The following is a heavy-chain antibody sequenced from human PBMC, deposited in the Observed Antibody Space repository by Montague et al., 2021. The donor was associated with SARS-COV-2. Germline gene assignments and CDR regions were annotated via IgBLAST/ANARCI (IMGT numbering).Heavy chain of an antibody. J-gene: IGHJ2*01. CDR3: ARAGYSNGFQTEYWYHDL. CDR2: IRSDGSNK. V-gene: IGHV3-74*01. Sequence: SLRLSCGAYGFAFGNFGMHRVRQAPGKGLEWVSRIRSDGSNKSYXDPXKGRFTISRDNAKNTLYLQMNSLRAEDTAVYYCARAGYSNGFQTEYWYHDLWCRGTLVTVSS. CDR1: GFAFGNFG. D-gene: IGHD5-18*01.